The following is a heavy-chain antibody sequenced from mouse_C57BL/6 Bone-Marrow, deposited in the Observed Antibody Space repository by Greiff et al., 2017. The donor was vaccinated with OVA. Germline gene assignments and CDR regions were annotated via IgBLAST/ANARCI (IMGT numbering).Heavy chain of an antibody. D-gene: IGHD2-4*01. CDR1: GFTFSDYY. Sequence: VQLKESEGGLVQPGSSMKLSCTASGFTFSDYYMAWVRQVPEKGLEWVANINYDGSSTYYLDSLKSRFIISRDTAKNILYLQMSSLKSEYTATYYSAREGSLSMRLRRGYYFDYWGQGTTLTVSA. CDR3: AREGSLSMRLRRGYYFDY. CDR2: INYDGSST. V-gene: IGHV5-16*01. J-gene: IGHJ2*01.